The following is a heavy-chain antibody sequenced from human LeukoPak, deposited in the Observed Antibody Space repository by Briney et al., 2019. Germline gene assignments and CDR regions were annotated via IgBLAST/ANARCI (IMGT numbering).Heavy chain of an antibody. CDR3: ARVGATATYKYYFDY. D-gene: IGHD3-10*01. CDR1: GGSTNNGAYF. J-gene: IGHJ4*02. V-gene: IGHV4-31*03. Sequence: SETLSLTCTVSGGSTNNGAYFWNWIRQRPGKGLEWIGYIYYTGTTYYNPSLKSRLTISLDTSKSQFSLRLNSLTAADTAVYYCARVGATATYKYYFDYWGQGTLVTVSP. CDR2: IYYTGTT.